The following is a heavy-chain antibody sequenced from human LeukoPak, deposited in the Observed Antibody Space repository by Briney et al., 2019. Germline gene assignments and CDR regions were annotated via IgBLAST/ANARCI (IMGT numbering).Heavy chain of an antibody. D-gene: IGHD2-2*01. Sequence: PGGSLRLSCVASGFTFSTYEMHWVRQAPGKGLEWLSYITPSGSSTYYADSVKGRFTISRDSAKSSLYLQMNSLRVEDTAVYYCTNHALDYWGQGTLVTVSS. V-gene: IGHV3-48*03. J-gene: IGHJ4*02. CDR2: ITPSGSST. CDR3: TNHALDY. CDR1: GFTFSTYE.